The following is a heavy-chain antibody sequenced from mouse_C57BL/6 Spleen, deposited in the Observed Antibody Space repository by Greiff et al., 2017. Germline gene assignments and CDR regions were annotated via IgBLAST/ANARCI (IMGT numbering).Heavy chain of an antibody. CDR3: ARGYYGNYDYAMDY. D-gene: IGHD2-1*01. V-gene: IGHV3-1*01. J-gene: IGHJ4*01. Sequence: EVKLVESGPGMVKPSQSLSLTCTVTGYSITSGYDWHWIRHFPGNKLEWMGYISYSGSTNYNPSLKSRISITHDTSKNHFFLKLNSVTTEDTATYYCARGYYGNYDYAMDYWGQGTSVTVSS. CDR1: GYSITSGYD. CDR2: ISYSGST.